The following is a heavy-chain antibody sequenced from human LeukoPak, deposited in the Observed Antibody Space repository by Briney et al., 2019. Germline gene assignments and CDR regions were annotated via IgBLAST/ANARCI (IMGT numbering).Heavy chain of an antibody. CDR2: IRYDGNPT. D-gene: IGHD3-10*01. CDR3: AKDFTYGPDH. V-gene: IGHV3-30*02. J-gene: IGHJ4*02. Sequence: GGSLRLSCAASGFTFSSYGMHWVRQAPGKGLEWVSFIRYDGNPTYCADSVKGRLTISRDNSKNMVYMQMNSLRVEDTAVYYCAKDFTYGPDHWGQGTLVSVSS. CDR1: GFTFSSYG.